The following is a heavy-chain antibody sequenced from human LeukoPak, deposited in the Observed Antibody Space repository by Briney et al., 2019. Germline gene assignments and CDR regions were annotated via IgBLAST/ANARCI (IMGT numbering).Heavy chain of an antibody. Sequence: PSETLSLTCTVSGGSISSYYWNWIRQPAGKGLEWIGRIYGSGNTNYNASLKSRVTMSVDTSKNQFSLKLTSLTAADTAVYYCARDRGYCNGGSCYGWFDPWGQGTLVTVSS. J-gene: IGHJ5*02. D-gene: IGHD2-15*01. CDR3: ARDRGYCNGGSCYGWFDP. CDR1: GGSISSYY. V-gene: IGHV4-4*07. CDR2: IYGSGNT.